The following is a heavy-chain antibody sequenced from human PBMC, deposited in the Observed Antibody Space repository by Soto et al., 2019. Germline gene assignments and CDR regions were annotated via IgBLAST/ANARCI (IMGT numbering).Heavy chain of an antibody. V-gene: IGHV3-64D*08. J-gene: IGHJ4*02. Sequence: RLSCAASGFTFNNYAMNWVRKAPGKGLEYVSAISSNGGSTYYADSVKGRFTISRDNSKNTLYLQMSSLRAEDTAVYYCVKDSYCSSTSCSIIIFDYWGQGTLVTVSS. CDR1: GFTFNNYA. CDR3: VKDSYCSSTSCSIIIFDY. CDR2: ISSNGGST. D-gene: IGHD2-2*01.